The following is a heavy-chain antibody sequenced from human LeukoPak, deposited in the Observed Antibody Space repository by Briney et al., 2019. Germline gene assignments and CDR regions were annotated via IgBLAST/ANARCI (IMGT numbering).Heavy chain of an antibody. Sequence: GGSLRLSCAASGFTFSSYAMHWVRQAPGKGLAWVVVISYDGSNKYYADSVKGRLTISRDNSKNTLYLQMNSLRVEDTAVYYCAKDAHSGSYFDYWGQGILVTVSS. V-gene: IGHV3-30-3*02. CDR3: AKDAHSGSYFDY. CDR2: ISYDGSNK. D-gene: IGHD1-26*01. J-gene: IGHJ4*01. CDR1: GFTFSSYA.